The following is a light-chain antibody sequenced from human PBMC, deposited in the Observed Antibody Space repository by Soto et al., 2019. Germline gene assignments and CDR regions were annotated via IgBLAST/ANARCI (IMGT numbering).Light chain of an antibody. CDR1: TSNIGTNT. CDR2: HNT. J-gene: IGLJ2*01. Sequence: QSVLTQSPSASGTPGQRVTISCSGGTSNIGTNTVNWYQQVQATAPKLLLDHNTRRPSGVPDRFSGSKSGTSASLAITGLQPDDEADYYCAALDDSLAGVIFGAGTKLTVL. CDR3: AALDDSLAGVI. V-gene: IGLV1-44*01.